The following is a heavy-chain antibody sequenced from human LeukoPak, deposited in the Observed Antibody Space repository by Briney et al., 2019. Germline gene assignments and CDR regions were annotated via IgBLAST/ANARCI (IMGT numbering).Heavy chain of an antibody. J-gene: IGHJ6*03. Sequence: SETLSLTCTISDGSISSYYWSWIRQPPGKGLEWIGYIYYSGSTNYNPSLKSRVTISVDTSKNQFSLKLSSVTAADTAVYYCARDAYYYDSSGYYYYYMDVWGKGTTVTV. CDR3: ARDAYYYDSSGYYYYYMDV. V-gene: IGHV4-59*01. CDR2: IYYSGST. D-gene: IGHD3-22*01. CDR1: DGSISSYY.